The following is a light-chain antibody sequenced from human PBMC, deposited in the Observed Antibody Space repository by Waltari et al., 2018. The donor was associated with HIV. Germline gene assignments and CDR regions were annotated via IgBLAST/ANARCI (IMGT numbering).Light chain of an antibody. J-gene: IGLJ1*01. V-gene: IGLV1-44*01. Sequence: QSVLTQPPSASATPGQRVTISCSGNSSNIGSNPVNWYLQLPGTAPKLLIYSNSQRPSGVPARFSGSKSGTSASLAISGLQSEDEAHYYCASWDDSLNGLYVFGPGTKVTVI. CDR2: SNS. CDR3: ASWDDSLNGLYV. CDR1: SSNIGSNP.